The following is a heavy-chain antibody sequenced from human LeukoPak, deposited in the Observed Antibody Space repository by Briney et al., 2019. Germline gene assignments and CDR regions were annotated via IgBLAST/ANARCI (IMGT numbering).Heavy chain of an antibody. CDR1: GGSFSGYY. Sequence: SETLSLTCAVYGGSFSGYYWSWIRQPPGKGLEWIGEINHSGSTNYNPSLKSRVTISVDTSKNQFSLKLSSVTAADTAVYYCARSYSSSWGGSGWFDPWGQGTLVTVSS. V-gene: IGHV4-34*01. CDR2: INHSGST. J-gene: IGHJ5*02. D-gene: IGHD6-13*01. CDR3: ARSYSSSWGGSGWFDP.